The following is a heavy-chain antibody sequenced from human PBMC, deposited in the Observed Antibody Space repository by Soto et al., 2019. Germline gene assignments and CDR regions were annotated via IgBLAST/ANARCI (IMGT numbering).Heavy chain of an antibody. Sequence: ASVKVSCKASGYTFTSYDINWVRQATGQGLEWMGWMNPNSGNTGYAQKFQGRVTMTRNTSISTAYMELSSLRSEDTAVYYCARGRYSSSSGRPRRYYFDYWGQGTLVTVSS. CDR1: GYTFTSYD. CDR2: MNPNSGNT. D-gene: IGHD6-6*01. V-gene: IGHV1-8*01. CDR3: ARGRYSSSSGRPRRYYFDY. J-gene: IGHJ4*02.